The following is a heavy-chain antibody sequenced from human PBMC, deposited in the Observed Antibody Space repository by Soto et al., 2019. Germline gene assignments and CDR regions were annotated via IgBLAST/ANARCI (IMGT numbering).Heavy chain of an antibody. Sequence: SVKVSCKASGGTFSSYAISWVRQAPGQGLEWMGGIIPIFGTANYAQKFQGRVTITADESTSTAYMELSSLRSEDTAVYYCARSRSAYCGGDCNDAFDIWGQGTMVTVSS. CDR3: ARSRSAYCGGDCNDAFDI. J-gene: IGHJ3*02. V-gene: IGHV1-69*13. D-gene: IGHD2-21*02. CDR1: GGTFSSYA. CDR2: IIPIFGTA.